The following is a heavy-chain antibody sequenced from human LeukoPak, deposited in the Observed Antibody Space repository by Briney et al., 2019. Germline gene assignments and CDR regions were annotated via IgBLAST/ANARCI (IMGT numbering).Heavy chain of an antibody. D-gene: IGHD3-22*01. J-gene: IGHJ5*01. CDR1: AFTVSSYV. CDR3: PRPTDDTSGYYIES. V-gene: IGHV3-30-3*01. CDR2: ISYDGSNK. Sequence: SGGSLTLAWSAFAFTVSSYVMHWVRLAPGKGLEWVALISYDGSNKYYADSVKDRFTISRDNSKYTLYLQMNSLRAEDTALYYCPRPTDDTSGYYIESWGQGTLVTVSS.